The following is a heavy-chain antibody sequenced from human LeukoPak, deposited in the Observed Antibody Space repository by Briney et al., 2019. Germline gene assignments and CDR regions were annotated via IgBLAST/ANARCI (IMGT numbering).Heavy chain of an antibody. Sequence: GGSLRLFCAASGFIFSGSAMLWVRQASGRGREWVGRIRRKANNYVTAYAAWEKGRFTISRDDSKNTAYLQRNSLKTEDTAVYYCARESLGDRRKKAYYFDYWGQGTLVTVSS. CDR3: ARESLGDRRKKAYYFDY. CDR2: IRRKANNYVT. V-gene: IGHV3-73*01. J-gene: IGHJ4*02. D-gene: IGHD2-21*02. CDR1: GFIFSGSA.